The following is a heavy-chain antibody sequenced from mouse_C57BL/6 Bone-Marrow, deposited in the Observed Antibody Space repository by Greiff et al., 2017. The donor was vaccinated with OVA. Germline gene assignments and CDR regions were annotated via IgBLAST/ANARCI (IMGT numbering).Heavy chain of an antibody. D-gene: IGHD3-2*02. Sequence: QVQLQQPGAELVRPGSSVKLSCKASGYTFTSYWMHWVKQRPIQGLEWIGNIDPSDSETHYNQKFKDKATLTVDKSSSTAYMQLSSLTSEDSAVYYGAISGVRQLRLPFAYWGQGTLVTVSA. V-gene: IGHV1-52*01. J-gene: IGHJ3*01. CDR3: AISGVRQLRLPFAY. CDR1: GYTFTSYW. CDR2: IDPSDSET.